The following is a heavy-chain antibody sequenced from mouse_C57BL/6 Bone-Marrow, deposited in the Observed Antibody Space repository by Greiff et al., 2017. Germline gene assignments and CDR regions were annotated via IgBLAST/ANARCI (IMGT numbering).Heavy chain of an antibody. CDR1: GFSFNTYA. CDR2: IRSKSNNYAT. D-gene: IGHD1-1*01. J-gene: IGHJ3*01. Sequence: EVHLVESGGGLVQPKGSLKLSCAASGFSFNTYAMNWVRQAPGKGLEWVARIRSKSNNYATYYADSVKDRFTISRDDSESMLYLQMNNLKTEDTAMYYCVSGGYGSSYGFAYWGQGTLVTVSA. V-gene: IGHV10-1*01. CDR3: VSGGYGSSYGFAY.